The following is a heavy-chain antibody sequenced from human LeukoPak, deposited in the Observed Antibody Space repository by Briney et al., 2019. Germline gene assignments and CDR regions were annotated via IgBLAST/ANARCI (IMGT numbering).Heavy chain of an antibody. Sequence: SETLSLTCAVSGYSISRGYYWSWIRQPAGKGLEWIGRIYTSGSTNYNPSLKSRVTISVDTSKNQFSLKLSSVTAADTAVYYCARAAPYCGGDCYPSYFDYWGQGTLVTVSS. CDR3: ARAAPYCGGDCYPSYFDY. CDR1: GYSISRGYY. D-gene: IGHD2-21*01. CDR2: IYTSGST. V-gene: IGHV4-61*02. J-gene: IGHJ4*02.